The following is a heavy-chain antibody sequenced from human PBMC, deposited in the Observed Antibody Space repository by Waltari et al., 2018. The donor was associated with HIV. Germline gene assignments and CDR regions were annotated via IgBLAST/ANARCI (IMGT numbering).Heavy chain of an antibody. CDR2: ISGSVGST. Sequence: EVQLVESGGGLVQPGGSLRLSCAASGFTFSSYAMSWVRQAPGKGLGWVSAISGSVGSTYCADSVKGRFTISRDNSKNTLYLQMNSLRAEDTAVYYCAKRWGWLQLGGFDYWGQGTLVTVSS. V-gene: IGHV3-23*04. D-gene: IGHD1-1*01. J-gene: IGHJ4*02. CDR1: GFTFSSYA. CDR3: AKRWGWLQLGGFDY.